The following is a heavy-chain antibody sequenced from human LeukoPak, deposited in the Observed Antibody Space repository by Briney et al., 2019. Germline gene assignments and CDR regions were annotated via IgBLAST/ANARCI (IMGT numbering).Heavy chain of an antibody. J-gene: IGHJ4*02. Sequence: ASVKVSCKASGYTFTGYYTHWVRQAPGQGLEWMGWINPNSGGTNYAQKFQGRVTMTRDTSISTAYMELSRLRSDDTAVYYCARDRLYYDFWSGYYTEYYFDYWGQGTLVAVSS. CDR1: GYTFTGYY. CDR2: INPNSGGT. V-gene: IGHV1-2*02. CDR3: ARDRLYYDFWSGYYTEYYFDY. D-gene: IGHD3-3*01.